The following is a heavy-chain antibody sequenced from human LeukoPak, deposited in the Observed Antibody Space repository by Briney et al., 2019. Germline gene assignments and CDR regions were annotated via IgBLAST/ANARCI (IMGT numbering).Heavy chain of an antibody. CDR3: ARIHMTTMTPSLDWYFDL. V-gene: IGHV1-18*01. CDR2: ISAYNGNT. D-gene: IGHD4-17*01. J-gene: IGHJ2*01. CDR1: GYTFTSYA. Sequence: ASVKVSCKASGYTFTSYAISWVRQAPGQGLEWMGGISAYNGNTNYAQKLQGRVTMTTDTSTSTAYMELRSLRSDDTAVYYCARIHMTTMTPSLDWYFDLWGRGTLVTVSS.